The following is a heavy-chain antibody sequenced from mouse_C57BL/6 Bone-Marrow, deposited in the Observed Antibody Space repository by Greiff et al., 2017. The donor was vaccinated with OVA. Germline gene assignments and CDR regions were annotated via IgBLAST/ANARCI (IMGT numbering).Heavy chain of an antibody. CDR1: GYTFTDYY. CDR3: AREGTTVVADY. Sequence: VQLQQSRPELVKPGASVKISCKASGYTFTDYYMNWVKQSHGKSLEWIGDINPNNGGTSYNQKFKGKATLTVDKSSSTAYMELRSLTSEDSAVYYCAREGTTVVADYWGQGTTLTVSS. D-gene: IGHD1-1*01. CDR2: INPNNGGT. J-gene: IGHJ2*01. V-gene: IGHV1-26*01.